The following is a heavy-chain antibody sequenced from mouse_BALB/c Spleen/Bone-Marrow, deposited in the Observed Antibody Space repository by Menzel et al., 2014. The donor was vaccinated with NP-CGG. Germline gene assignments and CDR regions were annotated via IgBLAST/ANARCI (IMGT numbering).Heavy chain of an antibody. Sequence: EVQLQQSGAELVKPGASVKLSCTASGFNIKDTYMHWVKQRPEQGLEWIGRIDPANGNTKYDPKFQGKATITADTSSNTASLQLSSLTSEGTAVYYCAVYDYEGFAYWGEGTLVTVSP. CDR3: AVYDYEGFAY. D-gene: IGHD2-4*01. CDR2: IDPANGNT. CDR1: GFNIKDTY. J-gene: IGHJ3*01. V-gene: IGHV14-3*02.